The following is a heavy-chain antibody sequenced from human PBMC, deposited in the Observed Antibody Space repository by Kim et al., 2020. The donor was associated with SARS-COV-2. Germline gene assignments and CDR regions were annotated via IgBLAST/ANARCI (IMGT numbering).Heavy chain of an antibody. V-gene: IGHV4-34*01. Sequence: SETLSLTCAVYGASFTPFYWSWIRQPPGKGPEWIGEINHRGWTTYNPSLDSRATMSVDTSKNQFSLRVRSLTAADTATYYCATGSAGSTVTASSSYFLDV. CDR3: ATGSAGSTVTASSSYFLDV. D-gene: IGHD4-17*01. CDR1: GASFTPFY. J-gene: IGHJ6*03. CDR2: INHRGWT.